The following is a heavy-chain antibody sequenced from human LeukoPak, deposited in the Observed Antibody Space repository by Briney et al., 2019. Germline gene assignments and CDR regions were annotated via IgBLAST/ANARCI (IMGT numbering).Heavy chain of an antibody. CDR2: INPNSGGT. Sequence: GASVKVSCKASGYTFTGYYMHWVRQAPGQGLEWMGWINPNSGGTNYAQKFQGRVTMTRDTSISTAYMELSRLRSDDTAVYYRARLIPKKGSYVWGSYRYTPYYFDYWGQGTLVTVSS. J-gene: IGHJ4*02. CDR1: GYTFTGYY. V-gene: IGHV1-2*02. D-gene: IGHD3-16*02. CDR3: ARLIPKKGSYVWGSYRYTPYYFDY.